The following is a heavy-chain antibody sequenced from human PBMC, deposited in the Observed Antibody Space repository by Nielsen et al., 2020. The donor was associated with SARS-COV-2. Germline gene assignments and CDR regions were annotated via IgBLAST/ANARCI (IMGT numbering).Heavy chain of an antibody. Sequence: KVSCKGSGYSFTSYWIGWVRQMPGKGLEWMGIIYPGDSDTRYSPSFQGQVTISADKSISTAYLQWSSLKASDTAMYYCARRYSGSYYRYNWFDPWGQGTLVTVSS. J-gene: IGHJ5*02. D-gene: IGHD1-26*01. CDR3: ARRYSGSYYRYNWFDP. CDR1: GYSFTSYW. V-gene: IGHV5-51*01. CDR2: IYPGDSDT.